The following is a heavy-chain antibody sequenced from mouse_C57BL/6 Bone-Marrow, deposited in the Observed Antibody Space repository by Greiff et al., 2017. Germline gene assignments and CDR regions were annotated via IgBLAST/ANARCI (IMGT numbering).Heavy chain of an antibody. CDR2: INPSSGYT. V-gene: IGHV1-4*01. J-gene: IGHJ3*01. CDR1: GYTFTSST. Sequence: QVQLQQSGAELARPGASVKMSCKASGYTFTSSTMHWVKQRPGQGLEWIGYINPSSGYTKYNQKFKDKAPLHADKSSSTAYMQLSSLTSEDSAVYYCARRGGFAYWGQGTLVTVSA. CDR3: ARRGGFAY.